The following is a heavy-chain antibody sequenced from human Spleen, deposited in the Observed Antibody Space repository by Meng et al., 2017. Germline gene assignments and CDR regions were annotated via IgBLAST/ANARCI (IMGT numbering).Heavy chain of an antibody. J-gene: IGHJ4*02. D-gene: IGHD6-19*01. CDR2: INPNSGGT. V-gene: IGHV1-2*06. Sequence: QVQLVQSGAEVNKPGASVRVSCKVSGYTLTTYGISWVRQAPGQGLEWMGRINPNSGGTNYAQKFQGRVTMTRDTSISTAYMELSRLRSDDTAVYYCASIAVAVPFDYWGQGTLVTV. CDR1: GYTLTTYG. CDR3: ASIAVAVPFDY.